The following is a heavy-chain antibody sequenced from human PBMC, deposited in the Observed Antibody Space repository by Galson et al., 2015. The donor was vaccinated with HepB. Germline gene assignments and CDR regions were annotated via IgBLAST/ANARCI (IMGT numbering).Heavy chain of an antibody. CDR2: ISGYNGNT. Sequence: SVKVSCKASGYTLSSYGISWVRQAPGQGLEWMGWISGYNGNTNYAQKFQGRVTMTTDTATSTAYLELRSLRSDDTAIYYCTIGGIQLWFRGGEYWGQGTLVTVSS. J-gene: IGHJ4*02. V-gene: IGHV1-18*04. CDR3: TIGGIQLWFRGGEY. CDR1: GYTLSSYG. D-gene: IGHD5-18*01.